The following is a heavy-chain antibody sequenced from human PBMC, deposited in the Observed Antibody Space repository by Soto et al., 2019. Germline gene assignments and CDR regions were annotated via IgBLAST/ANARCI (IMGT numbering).Heavy chain of an antibody. CDR1: GFTFSSYA. CDR3: ARGPSARFSYFDY. V-gene: IGHV3-30-3*01. J-gene: IGHJ4*02. D-gene: IGHD3-10*01. Sequence: GGSLRLSCAASGFTFSSYAMHWVRQAPGKGLEWVAGISYDGSNKYYADSVKGRFTISRDNSKNTLYLQINSLRAEDTAVYYCARGPSARFSYFDYWGQGTLVTVSS. CDR2: ISYDGSNK.